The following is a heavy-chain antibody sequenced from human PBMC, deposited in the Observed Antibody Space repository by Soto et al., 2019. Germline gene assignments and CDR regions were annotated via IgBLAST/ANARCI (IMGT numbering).Heavy chain of an antibody. J-gene: IGHJ4*02. CDR2: IHRDRGTV. D-gene: IGHD2-15*01. CDR1: GFTFSAYS. Sequence: QLVESGGGVVQSGGSLRLSCAASGFTFSAYSMHWVRQVPGKGLEWVSYIHRDRGTVYYADSVRGRFTISRDNARNSLYLQMNSLRDEDSAVYYCARRRDSVVDYWGQGTLVTVSS. CDR3: ARRRDSVVDY. V-gene: IGHV3-48*02.